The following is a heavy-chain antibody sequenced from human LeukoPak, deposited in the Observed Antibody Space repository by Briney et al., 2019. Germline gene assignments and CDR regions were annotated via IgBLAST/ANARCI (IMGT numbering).Heavy chain of an antibody. Sequence: KTSQTLSLTCTVSGGSISSGGYYWSWIRQPAGKGLESIGRISTSGSTNYNPSLKSRVTMSVDTSKNQFSLKLSSVTAADTAVYYCAREGGPRLMTGRWEWEPTYYYYYMDVWGKGTTVTISS. D-gene: IGHD1-26*01. J-gene: IGHJ6*03. CDR1: GGSISSGGYY. V-gene: IGHV4-61*02. CDR3: AREGGPRLMTGRWEWEPTYYYYYMDV. CDR2: ISTSGST.